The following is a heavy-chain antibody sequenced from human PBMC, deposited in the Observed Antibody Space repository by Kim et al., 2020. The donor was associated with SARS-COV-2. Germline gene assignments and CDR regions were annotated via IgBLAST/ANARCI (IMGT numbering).Heavy chain of an antibody. J-gene: IGHJ4*02. D-gene: IGHD3-9*01. CDR3: ARDSRYFDWLSHLGYFDY. V-gene: IGHV1-46*01. Sequence: QGRVTMTRDTSTSTVYMELSSLRSEDTAVYYCARDSRYFDWLSHLGYFDYWGQGTLVTVSS.